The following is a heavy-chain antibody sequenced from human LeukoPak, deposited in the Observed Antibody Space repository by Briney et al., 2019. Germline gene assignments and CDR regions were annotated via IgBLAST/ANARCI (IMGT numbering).Heavy chain of an antibody. CDR2: IIPILGIA. V-gene: IGHV1-69*04. J-gene: IGHJ6*02. Sequence: SVKDSCMATRGTFRSYACSWVRQAPGQGLEWMGRIIPILGIANYAQKFQGRVTITADKSTSTAYMELSSLRSEDTAVYSCARATPGRVVVVTAPIYVMELGGQGTTVTVSS. D-gene: IGHD2-21*02. CDR1: RGTFRSYA. CDR3: ARATPGRVVVVTAPIYVMEL.